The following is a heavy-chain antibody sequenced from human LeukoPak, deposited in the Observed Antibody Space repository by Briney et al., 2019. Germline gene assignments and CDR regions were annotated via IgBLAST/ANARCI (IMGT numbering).Heavy chain of an antibody. V-gene: IGHV4-61*01. CDR1: GGSVSSGSYY. CDR3: AVYQGSGSYFDY. D-gene: IGHD3-10*01. J-gene: IGHJ4*02. CDR2: IYYSGST. Sequence: PSETLSLTCTVSGGSVSSGSYYWGWIRQPPGKGLEWIGFIYYSGSTNYNPSLKSRVTISIDTSNNQFSLKLSSVTAADTAVYYCAVYQGSGSYFDYWGQGALVTVSS.